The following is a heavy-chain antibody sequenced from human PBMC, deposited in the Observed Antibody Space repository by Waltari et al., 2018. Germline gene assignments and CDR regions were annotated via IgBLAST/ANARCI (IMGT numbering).Heavy chain of an antibody. CDR3: ARVARASSSFPLGY. CDR1: GDSVSSNSAA. V-gene: IGHV6-1*01. Sequence: QVQLQQSGPGLVKPSQTLSLTCAISGDSVSSNSAAWNWIRQSPSRGLEWLGRTYYRSKWYNDYAVSVKSRITIHPDTSKNQFSLQLNSVTPEDTAVYFCARVARASSSFPLGYWGQGTLVTVSS. CDR2: TYYRSKWYN. J-gene: IGHJ4*02. D-gene: IGHD6-6*01.